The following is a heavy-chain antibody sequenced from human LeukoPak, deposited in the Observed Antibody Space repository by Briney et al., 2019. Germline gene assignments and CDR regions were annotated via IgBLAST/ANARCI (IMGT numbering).Heavy chain of an antibody. CDR3: VRVAYCGANCYYYVDS. CDR2: ISPKTGAT. D-gene: IGHD2-21*02. Sequence: ASVKVSCKASGYTFTDHYMHWVRQAPGQGLEWMGFISPKTGATRYAQKFQGSITVTRDTSVNTAYMELSGLGPDDTAMYYCVRVAYCGANCYYYVDSWGQGTLVTVSS. CDR1: GYTFTDHY. V-gene: IGHV1-2*02. J-gene: IGHJ4*02.